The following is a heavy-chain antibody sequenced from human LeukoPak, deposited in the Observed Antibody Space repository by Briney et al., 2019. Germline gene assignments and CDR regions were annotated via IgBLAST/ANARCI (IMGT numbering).Heavy chain of an antibody. CDR3: ARVSSRAFDV. D-gene: IGHD6-6*01. V-gene: IGHV6-1*01. Sequence: PSQTLSLTCVISGDSVSSYDATWNWVRQSPSRGLEWLGRTYYRSKWGNDYAVSVKSRITINPDTSKNQFSLHLNSVTPEDTAVYYCARVSSRAFDVWGQGTMVTVSP. CDR1: GDSVSSYDAT. CDR2: TYYRSKWGN. J-gene: IGHJ3*01.